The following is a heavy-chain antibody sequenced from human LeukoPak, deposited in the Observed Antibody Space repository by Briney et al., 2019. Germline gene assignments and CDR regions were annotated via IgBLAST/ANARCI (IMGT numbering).Heavy chain of an antibody. D-gene: IGHD5-18*01. CDR1: GGTFSSYA. CDR3: ARFLGTAMPTGGYYYYGMDV. V-gene: IGHV1-69*06. CDR2: IIPIFGTA. J-gene: IGHJ6*02. Sequence: GASVKVSCKASGGTFSSYAISWVRQAPGQGLEWMGGIIPIFGTANYAQKFQGRVTITADKSTSTAYMELSSLRSEDTAVYYCARFLGTAMPTGGYYYYGMDVWGQGTTVTVSS.